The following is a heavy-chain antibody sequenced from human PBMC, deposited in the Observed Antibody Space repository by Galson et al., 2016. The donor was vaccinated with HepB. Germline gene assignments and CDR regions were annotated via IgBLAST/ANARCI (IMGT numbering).Heavy chain of an antibody. CDR3: AGHHLLHDAFDL. Sequence: SLRLSCAAFGFTFADHALSWVRQIPGKGLEWVSEINWNGGSTVYADSVKGRFTMARDNARSSLYLEMNSLRPEDSAFYYCAGHHLLHDAFDLWGQGTMVIVSS. J-gene: IGHJ3*01. V-gene: IGHV3-20*04. CDR2: INWNGGST. D-gene: IGHD2-15*01. CDR1: GFTFADHA.